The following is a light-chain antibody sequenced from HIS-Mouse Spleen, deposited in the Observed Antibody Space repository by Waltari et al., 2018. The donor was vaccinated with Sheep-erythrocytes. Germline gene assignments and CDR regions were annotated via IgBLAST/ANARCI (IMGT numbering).Light chain of an antibody. CDR3: QAWDSSTVV. CDR1: KLGDKY. Sequence: SYELTQPPSVSVSPGQTASITCPGDKLGDKYACWYHQKPGQAPVLVIYQDSKRPSGIPERISRSNSRNTATLTISGTQAMDEADYYCQAWDSSTVVFGGGTKLTVL. CDR2: QDS. J-gene: IGLJ2*01. V-gene: IGLV3-1*01.